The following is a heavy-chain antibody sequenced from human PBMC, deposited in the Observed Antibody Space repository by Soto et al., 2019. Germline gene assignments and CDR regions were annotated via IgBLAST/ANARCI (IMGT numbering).Heavy chain of an antibody. D-gene: IGHD2-15*01. CDR2: IKSKTDGGTT. CDR1: GFTFSNAW. Sequence: GESLKISCAASGFTFSNAWMSWVRQAPGKGLEWVGRIKSKTDGGTTDYAAPVKGRFTISRDDSKNTLYLQMNSLKTEDTAVYYCTTDLVVVAATLDYWGQGTLVTVSS. CDR3: TTDLVVVAATLDY. J-gene: IGHJ4*02. V-gene: IGHV3-15*01.